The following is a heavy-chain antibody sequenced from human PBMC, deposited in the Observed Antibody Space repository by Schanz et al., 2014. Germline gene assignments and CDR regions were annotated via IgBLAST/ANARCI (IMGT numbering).Heavy chain of an antibody. CDR2: VNPSVRGT. CDR1: GYTLSAYS. D-gene: IGHD5-12*01. Sequence: QVQLVQSGTQAKKPGASVKVSCKASGYTLSAYSLHWVRQAPGQGLEWMGRVNPSVRGTHFAREFQGRVTVTSDTSTSTVYMELSSLRSEDTAVYYCAGAFDSGGYYFDYWGQGTLVTVSS. CDR3: AGAFDSGGYYFDY. V-gene: IGHV1-46*03. J-gene: IGHJ4*02.